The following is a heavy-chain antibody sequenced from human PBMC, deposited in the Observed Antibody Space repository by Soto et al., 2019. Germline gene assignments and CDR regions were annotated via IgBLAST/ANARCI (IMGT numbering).Heavy chain of an antibody. CDR2: INAGNGNT. CDR1: GYTFTSYA. D-gene: IGHD3-10*01. V-gene: IGHV1-3*01. Sequence: GASVKVSWKASGYTFTSYAVHWGRQAPGQKLEWMGWINAGNGNTKYSQKFQGRVTITRDTSTSTAYMELRSLRSDDTAVYYCARGVGSGTYYNQYNWFDPWGQGTLVTVSS. J-gene: IGHJ5*02. CDR3: ARGVGSGTYYNQYNWFDP.